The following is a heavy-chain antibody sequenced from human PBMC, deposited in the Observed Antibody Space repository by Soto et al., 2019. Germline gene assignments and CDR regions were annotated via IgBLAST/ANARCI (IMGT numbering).Heavy chain of an antibody. J-gene: IGHJ5*02. D-gene: IGHD6-13*01. CDR1: GFTFSSYS. Sequence: EVQLVESGGGLVQPGGSLRLSCAASGFTFSSYSMNWVRQAPGKGLEWVSYISSSSSTIYYADSVKGRFTISRDNAXTSLYLQMNSLRAEDTAVYYCARDAAAVGLNWFDPWGQGTLVTVSS. CDR3: ARDAAAVGLNWFDP. CDR2: ISSSSSTI. V-gene: IGHV3-48*01.